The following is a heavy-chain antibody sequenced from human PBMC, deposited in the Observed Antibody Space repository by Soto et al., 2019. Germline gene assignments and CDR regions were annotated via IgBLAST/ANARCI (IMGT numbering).Heavy chain of an antibody. D-gene: IGHD4-17*01. J-gene: IGHJ4*02. CDR3: AKDYGDYLSGYFDY. Sequence: QPGGSLRLSCAASGFTFSSYGMHWVRQAPGKGLEWVAVISYDGSNKYYADSVKGRFTISRDNSKNTLYLQMNSLRAEDTAVYYCAKDYGDYLSGYFDYWGQGTLVTVSS. CDR2: ISYDGSNK. CDR1: GFTFSSYG. V-gene: IGHV3-30*18.